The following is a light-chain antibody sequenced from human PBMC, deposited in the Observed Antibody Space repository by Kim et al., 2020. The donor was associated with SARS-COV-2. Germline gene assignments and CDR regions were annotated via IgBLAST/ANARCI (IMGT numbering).Light chain of an antibody. CDR2: DAS. J-gene: IGKJ2*03. V-gene: IGKV3-15*01. CDR1: QSVNSF. CDR3: QQYNNWPPS. Sequence: STSPGERAPLPCRASQSVNSFLAWYQQKAGQAPRLLIYDASTRATGIPARFSGSASGTEFTLTISSLQPEDFAVYYCQQYNNWPPSFGQGTKLEI.